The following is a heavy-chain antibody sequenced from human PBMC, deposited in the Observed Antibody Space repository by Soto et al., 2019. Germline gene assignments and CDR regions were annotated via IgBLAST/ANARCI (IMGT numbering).Heavy chain of an antibody. D-gene: IGHD6-13*01. CDR2: IIPIFGTA. CDR3: ARQSSSWYGGFDY. V-gene: IGHV1-69*06. Sequence: SCKASGGTFSSYAISWVRQAPGQGLEWMGGIIPIFGTANYAQKFQGRVTITADKSTSTAYMELSSLRSEDTAVYYCARQSSSWYGGFDYWGQGTLVTVSS. CDR1: GGTFSSYA. J-gene: IGHJ4*02.